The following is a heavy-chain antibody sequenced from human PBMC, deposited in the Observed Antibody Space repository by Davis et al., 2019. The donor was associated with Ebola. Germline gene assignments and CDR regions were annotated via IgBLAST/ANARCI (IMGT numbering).Heavy chain of an antibody. CDR3: ARDVRGITGPSEY. CDR1: GGTFSSYA. Sequence: AASVKVSCKASGGTFSSYAISWVRQAPGQGLEWMGGIIPIFGTANYAQKSQGRVTITADESTSTAYMELRSLRSDDTARYYCARDVRGITGPSEYWGQGTLVTVSS. CDR2: IIPIFGTA. D-gene: IGHD1-1*01. V-gene: IGHV1-69*13. J-gene: IGHJ4*02.